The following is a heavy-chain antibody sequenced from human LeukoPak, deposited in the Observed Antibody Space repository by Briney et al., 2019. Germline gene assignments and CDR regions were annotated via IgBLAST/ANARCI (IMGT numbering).Heavy chain of an antibody. D-gene: IGHD6-13*01. CDR3: ARDLDSSSRGYFDY. V-gene: IGHV1-2*04. Sequence: ASVKVSCKASGYTFTGYYMDWLRQSPGQLLDWIGWINPNSGGTNYAQKFQGWVTMTRDTSISTAYMELSRLRSDDTAVYYCARDLDSSSRGYFDYWGQGTLVTVSS. CDR2: INPNSGGT. CDR1: GYTFTGYY. J-gene: IGHJ4*02.